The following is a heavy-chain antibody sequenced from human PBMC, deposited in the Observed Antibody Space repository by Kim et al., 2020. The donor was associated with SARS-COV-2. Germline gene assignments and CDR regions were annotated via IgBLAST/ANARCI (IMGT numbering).Heavy chain of an antibody. CDR2: INTDGSRT. Sequence: GGSLRLSCAASGFTFRSYWMHWVRQAPGKGLVWVSRINTDGSRTTYADSVQGRFSISIDNAQSTLFLQMYSLRAEDTGVYVCARDLDPSANYYFYGMDV. J-gene: IGHJ6*01. CDR3: ARDLDPSANYYFYGMDV. CDR1: GFTFRSYW. V-gene: IGHV3-74*03. D-gene: IGHD3-3*01.